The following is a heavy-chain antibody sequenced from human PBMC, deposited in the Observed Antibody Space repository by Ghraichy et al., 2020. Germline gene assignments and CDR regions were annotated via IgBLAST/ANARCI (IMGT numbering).Heavy chain of an antibody. CDR3: ARGVWELSQRWFDY. V-gene: IGHV4-61*01. Sequence: SETLSLTCTVSGGSVSSGSYYWSWIRQPPGKGLEWIGYIYYSGSTNYNPSLKSRVTISVDTSKNQFSLKLSSVTAADTAVYYCARGVWELSQRWFDYWGQGTLVTVSS. J-gene: IGHJ4*02. D-gene: IGHD1-26*01. CDR2: IYYSGST. CDR1: GGSVSSGSYY.